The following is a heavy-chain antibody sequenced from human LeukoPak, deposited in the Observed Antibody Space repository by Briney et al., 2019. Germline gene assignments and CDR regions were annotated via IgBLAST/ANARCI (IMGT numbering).Heavy chain of an antibody. D-gene: IGHD2-21*01. Sequence: SETLSLTCTVSGGSISSSSYYWGWIRQPPGKGLEWIGYIYYSGSTYYNPSLKSRVTISVDTSKNQFSLKLSSVTAADTAVYYCARGEHQFPFDYWGQGTLVTVSS. CDR1: GGSISSSSYY. CDR2: IYYSGST. V-gene: IGHV4-30-4*08. J-gene: IGHJ4*02. CDR3: ARGEHQFPFDY.